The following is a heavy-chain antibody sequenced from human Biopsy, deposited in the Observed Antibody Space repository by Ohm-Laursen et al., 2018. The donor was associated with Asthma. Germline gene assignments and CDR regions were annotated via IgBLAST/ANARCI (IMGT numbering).Heavy chain of an antibody. V-gene: IGHV3-30-3*01. D-gene: IGHD3-16*02. Sequence: SLRLSCAASGFTFRSYAMHWVRQAPGKGLEWVAVISYDGSNKYYADSVKGRFTISRDNSKNTLYLQMNSLRAEDTAVYYCARDLHPTNHLGELSEGFDDWGQGTLVTVSS. J-gene: IGHJ4*02. CDR3: ARDLHPTNHLGELSEGFDD. CDR1: GFTFRSYA. CDR2: ISYDGSNK.